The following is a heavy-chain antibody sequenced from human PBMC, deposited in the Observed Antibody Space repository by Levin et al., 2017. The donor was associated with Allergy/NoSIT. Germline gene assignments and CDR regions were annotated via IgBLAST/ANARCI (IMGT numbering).Heavy chain of an antibody. CDR3: ARGQRSDYYDASGFYYVFDH. CDR2: INHSGST. J-gene: IGHJ4*02. Sequence: SETLSLTCAVYGGSVSGYYWSWIRQPPGKGLEWIGEINHSGSTNYHPSIKSRVTMSIDTSTDQFSLRVTSVTGADTAVYYCARGQRSDYYDASGFYYVFDHWGQGTLVTVSS. D-gene: IGHD3-22*01. V-gene: IGHV4-34*01. CDR1: GGSVSGYY.